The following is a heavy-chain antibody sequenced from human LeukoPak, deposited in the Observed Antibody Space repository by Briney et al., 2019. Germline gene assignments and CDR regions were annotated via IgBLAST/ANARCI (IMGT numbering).Heavy chain of an antibody. D-gene: IGHD4-17*01. J-gene: IGHJ4*02. CDR3: ARGFGPRVTTVYFDY. Sequence: KPSEILSLTCAVYGGSFSGYYWSWIRQPPGKGLEWIGEINHSGSTNYNPSLKSRVTISVDTSKNQFSLKLSSVTAADTAVYYCARGFGPRVTTVYFDYWGQGTLVTVSP. CDR1: GGSFSGYY. CDR2: INHSGST. V-gene: IGHV4-34*01.